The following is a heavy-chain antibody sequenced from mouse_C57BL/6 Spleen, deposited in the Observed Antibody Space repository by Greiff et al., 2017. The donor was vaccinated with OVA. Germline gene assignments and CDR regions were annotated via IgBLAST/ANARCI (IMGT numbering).Heavy chain of an antibody. V-gene: IGHV1-55*01. CDR2: IYPGSGST. CDR1: GYTFTSYW. D-gene: IGHD2-4*01. CDR3: AGIYYDYDGDY. J-gene: IGHJ2*01. Sequence: QVQLQQPGAELVKPGASVKMSCKASGYTFTSYWITWVKQRPGQGLEWIGDIYPGSGSTNYNEKFKSKATLTVDTASSTAYMQLSSLTSEDSAVYYCAGIYYDYDGDYWGQGTTLTVSS.